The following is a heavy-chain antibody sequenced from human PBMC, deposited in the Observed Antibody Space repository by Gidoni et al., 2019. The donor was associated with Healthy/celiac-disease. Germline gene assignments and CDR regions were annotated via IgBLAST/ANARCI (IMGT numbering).Heavy chain of an antibody. CDR3: AREIDPYYYYGMDV. Sequence: QVQLVESGGGVVQPGRSLRLSCAASGFTFSSYAMHWVRQAPGKGLEWVAVISYDGSNKYYADSVKGRFTISRDNSKNTLYLQMNSLRAEDTAVYYCAREIDPYYYYGMDVWGQGTTVTVSS. V-gene: IGHV3-30*04. CDR2: ISYDGSNK. J-gene: IGHJ6*02. CDR1: GFTFSSYA.